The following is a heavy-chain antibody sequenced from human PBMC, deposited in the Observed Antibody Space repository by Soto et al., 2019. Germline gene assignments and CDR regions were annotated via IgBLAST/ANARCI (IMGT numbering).Heavy chain of an antibody. Sequence: QVQLQESGPGLVKPSETLSLTCTVSGGSISDYYWSWIRQPPGKRLEWIGYIYHTTNYNPSLKSRVTISVNTSKNQFSLKVTSVTAADTAVYYCARTSPVAGGFDYWGQGTLVTVSS. CDR2: IYHTT. V-gene: IGHV4-59*01. D-gene: IGHD6-19*01. J-gene: IGHJ4*02. CDR1: GGSISDYY. CDR3: ARTSPVAGGFDY.